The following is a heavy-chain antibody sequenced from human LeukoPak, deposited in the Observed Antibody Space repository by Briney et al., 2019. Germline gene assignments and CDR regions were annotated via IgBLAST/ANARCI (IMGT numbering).Heavy chain of an antibody. CDR3: AGRARTGYYYYYYYMDV. CDR2: IYTSGST. CDR1: GGSISSFY. V-gene: IGHV4-4*07. D-gene: IGHD3/OR15-3a*01. J-gene: IGHJ6*03. Sequence: SETLSLTCTVSGGSISSFYWSWIRQPAGKGLEWIGRIYTSGSTNYNPSLKSRVTMSVDTSKNQFSLNLSSVTAADTAVYYCAGRARTGYYYYYYYMDVWGKGTTVTVSS.